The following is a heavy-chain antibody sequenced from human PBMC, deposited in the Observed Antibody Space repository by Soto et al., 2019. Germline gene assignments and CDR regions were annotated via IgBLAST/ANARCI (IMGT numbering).Heavy chain of an antibody. Sequence: GGSLRLSCAASGFTFDDYGMSWVRQAPGKGLEWVSGISGSGDSTYYADSVKGRFTISRDNSKNTLYLQMNSLRAEDTAVYYCAKGVPGIAVAGTGYFQHWGQGTLVTVSS. CDR3: AKGVPGIAVAGTGYFQH. CDR1: GFTFDDYG. V-gene: IGHV3-23*01. J-gene: IGHJ1*01. CDR2: ISGSGDST. D-gene: IGHD6-19*01.